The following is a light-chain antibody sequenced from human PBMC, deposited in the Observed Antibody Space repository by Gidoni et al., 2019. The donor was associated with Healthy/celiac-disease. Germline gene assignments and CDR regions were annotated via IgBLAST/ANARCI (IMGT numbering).Light chain of an antibody. CDR3: QQENSYALT. Sequence: IHMTQSPSTLSASVGHRVTITCRASQSTSIWLDWYQQKPGKAPKLLIYDVASLESGVPSRFSGSGSGKEFTLTISSMQPDGFATYYCQQENSYALTFGGXTKVEIK. CDR1: QSTSIW. CDR2: DVA. V-gene: IGKV1-5*01. J-gene: IGKJ4*01.